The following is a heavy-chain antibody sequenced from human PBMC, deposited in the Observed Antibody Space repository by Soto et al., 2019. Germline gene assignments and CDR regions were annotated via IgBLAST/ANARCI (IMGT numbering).Heavy chain of an antibody. CDR1: GGYTRSHY. V-gene: IGHV3-11*01. J-gene: IGHJ4*02. CDR2: ISSSGSTI. CDR3: ARMAPPIDY. Sequence: LTSTVSGGYTRSHYWSWIRQAPGKGLEWVSYISSSGSTIYYADAVKGRFTISRDNAKNSLYLQMNSLRAEDTAVYYCARMAPPIDYWGQGTLVTVSS. D-gene: IGHD5-12*01.